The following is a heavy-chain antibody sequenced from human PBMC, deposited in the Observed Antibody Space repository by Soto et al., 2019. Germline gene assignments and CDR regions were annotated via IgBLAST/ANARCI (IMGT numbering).Heavy chain of an antibody. J-gene: IGHJ2*01. CDR2: IYYSGST. V-gene: IGHV4-59*01. Sequence: QVQLQESGPGLVKPSETLSLTCTVSGGSISSYYWSWIRQPPGKGLEWIGYIYYSGSTNYNPSLKSRVTISVETSKNQFSLKLSSVTAADTAVYYCARVAYCGGDCYDWYFDLWGRGTLVTVSS. CDR3: ARVAYCGGDCYDWYFDL. D-gene: IGHD2-21*02. CDR1: GGSISSYY.